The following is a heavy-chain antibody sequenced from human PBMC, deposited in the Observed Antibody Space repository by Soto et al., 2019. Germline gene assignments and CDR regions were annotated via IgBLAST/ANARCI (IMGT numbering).Heavy chain of an antibody. CDR2: IYYSGST. J-gene: IGHJ3*02. CDR1: GGSISSGDYY. D-gene: IGHD1-1*01. CDR3: ARGSNTEGTDI. Sequence: SGPTLVNPTETLTLTCTVSGGSISSGDYYWSWFRQPPGKGLEWIGYIYYSGSTYYNLSLKSRVTISVDSSKNQFSLKLSSLTAADTAVYYCARGSNTEGTDIWGQGTMVTVS. V-gene: IGHV4-30-4*01.